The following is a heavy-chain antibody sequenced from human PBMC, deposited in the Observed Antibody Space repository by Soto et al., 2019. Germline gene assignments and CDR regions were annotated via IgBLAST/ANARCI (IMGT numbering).Heavy chain of an antibody. CDR1: GFTFRSYV. CDR3: ARAFNTYYDYWSGINCDY. Sequence: QVQLVESGGGVVQPGGSLRLSCAASGFTFRSYVMHWVRQAADKGLEWVAVISHDGRNKYYADSVKGRFIISRDNSDNSLYLQMNSLRGEDTALYYCARAFNTYYDYWSGINCDYWGQGILVTVSS. D-gene: IGHD3-3*01. CDR2: ISHDGRNK. V-gene: IGHV3-30*04. J-gene: IGHJ4*02.